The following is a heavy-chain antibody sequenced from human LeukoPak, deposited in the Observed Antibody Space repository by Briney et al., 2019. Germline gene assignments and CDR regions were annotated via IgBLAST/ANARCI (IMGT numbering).Heavy chain of an antibody. Sequence: SETLSLTCAVYGGSFSGYYWTWIRQTPEKGLEWIGEMNPSGSTSYNPSLKSRVTISVDTSKNQFSLKLSSVTAADTAVYYCARYARDGYNCFDYWGQGTLVTVSS. D-gene: IGHD5-24*01. V-gene: IGHV4-34*01. J-gene: IGHJ4*02. CDR1: GGSFSGYY. CDR2: MNPSGST. CDR3: ARYARDGYNCFDY.